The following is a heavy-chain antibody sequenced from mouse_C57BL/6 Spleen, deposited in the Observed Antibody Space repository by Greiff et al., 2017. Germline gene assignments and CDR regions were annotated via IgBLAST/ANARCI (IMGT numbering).Heavy chain of an antibody. Sequence: VQLQQSGPDLVKPGASVKISCTASGYSFSDYNMTWVTQSNGKSLEWIGLINPNYGTTSYNQKFKGKATLTVDQSSSTAYMQLTSLTSEDSAVYYCARMGDYGRSFYAMDYWGQGTSVTVSS. J-gene: IGHJ4*01. CDR1: GYSFSDYN. V-gene: IGHV1-39*01. CDR2: INPNYGTT. D-gene: IGHD1-1*01. CDR3: ARMGDYGRSFYAMDY.